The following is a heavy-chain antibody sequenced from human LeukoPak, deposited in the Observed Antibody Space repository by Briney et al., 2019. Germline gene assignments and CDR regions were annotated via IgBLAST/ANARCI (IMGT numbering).Heavy chain of an antibody. CDR1: GGSISSSSYY. CDR3: ARHTGPPTCYYDSTFDAFDI. CDR2: IYYSGST. V-gene: IGHV4-39*01. D-gene: IGHD3-22*01. J-gene: IGHJ3*02. Sequence: SETLSLTCTVSGGSISSSSYYWGWIRQPPGKGLEWIGSIYYSGSTYYNPSLKSRVTISVDTSKNQFSLKLSSVTAADTAVYYCARHTGPPTCYYDSTFDAFDIWGQGTMVTVSS.